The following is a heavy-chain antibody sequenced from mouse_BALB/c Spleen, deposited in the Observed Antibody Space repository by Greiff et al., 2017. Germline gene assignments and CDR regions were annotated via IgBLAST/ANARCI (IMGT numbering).Heavy chain of an antibody. D-gene: IGHD1-1*01. CDR3: ARWYYGSSPDYYAMDY. Sequence: EVKLMESGGGLVQPGGSRKLSCAASGFTFSSFGMHWVRQAPGKGLEWVAYISSGSSSINYADTVKGRFTISSDKPKNTLFLQMTSLRSVDTAMYYCARWYYGSSPDYYAMDYWGQGTSVTVSS. J-gene: IGHJ4*01. CDR1: GFTFSSFG. CDR2: ISSGSSSI. V-gene: IGHV5-17*02.